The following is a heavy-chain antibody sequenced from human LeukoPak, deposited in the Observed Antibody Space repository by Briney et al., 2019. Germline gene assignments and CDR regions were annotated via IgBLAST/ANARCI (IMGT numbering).Heavy chain of an antibody. CDR2: INPSGGST. V-gene: IGHV1-46*01. Sequence: GASVKVSCKASGYTFTSYYMHWVRQAPGQGLEWMGIINPSGGSTSYAQKFQGRVTMTRDMSTSTVYMELSSLRSEDTAVYYCARDGSFQPESYDFWSGYYTIDYWGQGTLVTVSS. D-gene: IGHD3-3*01. CDR3: ARDGSFQPESYDFWSGYYTIDY. CDR1: GYTFTSYY. J-gene: IGHJ4*02.